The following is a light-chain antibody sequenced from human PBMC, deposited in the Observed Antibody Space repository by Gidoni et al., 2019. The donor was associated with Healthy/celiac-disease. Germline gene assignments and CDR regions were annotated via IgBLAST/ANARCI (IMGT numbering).Light chain of an antibody. V-gene: IGKV1-39*01. J-gene: IGKJ4*01. CDR2: AAS. Sequence: DIQMTQSPSSLSASVGDRVTITCRASQSISSYLNWYQQKPGKAPKLLIYAASSLQSGVPSRFSGSGSGTDFTLTISSLQPEDFATYYRQQSYSKVTFGGGTKVEIK. CDR3: QQSYSKVT. CDR1: QSISSY.